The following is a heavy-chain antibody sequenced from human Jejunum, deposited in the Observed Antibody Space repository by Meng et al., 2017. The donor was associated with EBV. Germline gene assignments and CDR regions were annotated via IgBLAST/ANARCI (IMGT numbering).Heavy chain of an antibody. J-gene: IGHJ5*02. Sequence: QVQLHRVDAGLLVPSEAPYLTGAGYGAVFSYYDWTWVRQPPGTGLGYIGEINHGRDAIYNPYLKSRVTISVDTSKTQFSLKLSSVTAADTAVYYCARLGGYASGTYYPIDPWGQGTLVTVSS. V-gene: IGHV4-34*01. D-gene: IGHD3-10*01. CDR3: ARLGGYASGTYYPIDP. CDR1: GAVFSYYD. CDR2: INHGRDA.